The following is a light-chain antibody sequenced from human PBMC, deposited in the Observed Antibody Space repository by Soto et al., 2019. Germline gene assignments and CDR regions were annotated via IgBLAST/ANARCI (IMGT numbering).Light chain of an antibody. Sequence: EIVLTQSPATLSLSPGERATLSCRASESVNNFLAWYQQKPGQAPRLLIYDASNRATGVPARFSGSGSGTDFTLTINSLQPEDFVIYYCQQYNNWPPMSTFGQGTKLEMK. V-gene: IGKV3-11*01. CDR2: DAS. CDR1: ESVNNF. CDR3: QQYNNWPPMST. J-gene: IGKJ2*01.